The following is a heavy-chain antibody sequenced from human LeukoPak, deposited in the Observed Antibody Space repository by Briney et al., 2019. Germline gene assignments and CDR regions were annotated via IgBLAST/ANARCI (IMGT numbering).Heavy chain of an antibody. J-gene: IGHJ4*02. CDR1: GFTFSSYE. V-gene: IGHV3-48*03. CDR3: ARVRKFYYDSSGYFDY. D-gene: IGHD3-22*01. CDR2: ISNSGTAI. Sequence: GGSLRLSCAASGFTFSSYEMNWVRQAPGKGLEWVSYISNSGTAIYYADSVKGRFTISRDNAKNSLYLQMNSLRAEDTAVYYCARVRKFYYDSSGYFDYWGQGTLVTVSS.